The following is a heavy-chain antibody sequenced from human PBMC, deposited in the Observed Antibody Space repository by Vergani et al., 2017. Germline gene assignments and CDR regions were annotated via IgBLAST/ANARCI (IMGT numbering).Heavy chain of an antibody. J-gene: IGHJ5*01. Sequence: QVQLVESEGGVVQPGRSLTLSCVASGFTFSSLGMHWVRQAPGKGLEWVAVIWYDGSNKYYGDSVKGRFTISRDKSKNTLYLQMNSLRVEDTAVYYCARWGNEKRLDSWGQGTLVTVSS. V-gene: IGHV3-33*01. CDR2: IWYDGSNK. CDR1: GFTFSSLG. D-gene: IGHD1-1*01. CDR3: ARWGNEKRLDS.